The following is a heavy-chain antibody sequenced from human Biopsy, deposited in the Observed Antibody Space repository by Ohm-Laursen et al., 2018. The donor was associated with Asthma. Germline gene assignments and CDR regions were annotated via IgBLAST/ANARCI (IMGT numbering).Heavy chain of an antibody. J-gene: IGHJ6*02. CDR1: GYTFNRAG. CDR3: ARAVDYSHYYGIDV. Sequence: EPSVKVSCKPSGYTFNRAGITWVRPAPGQGLGWMGWISVDNGNTKDAQKHQDRVTMITDTSTSTAYMELRSLRSDDTAVYFCARAVDYSHYYGIDVWGQGTTVTVS. V-gene: IGHV1-18*01. D-gene: IGHD3-10*01. CDR2: ISVDNGNT.